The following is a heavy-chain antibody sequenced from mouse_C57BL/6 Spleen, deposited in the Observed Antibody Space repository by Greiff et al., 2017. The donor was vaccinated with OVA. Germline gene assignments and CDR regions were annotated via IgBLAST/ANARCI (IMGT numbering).Heavy chain of an antibody. V-gene: IGHV1-82*01. CDR2: IYPGDGDT. D-gene: IGHD1-1*01. Sequence: QVQLQQSGPELVKPGASVKISCKASGYAFSSSWMNWVKQRPGKGLEWIGRIYPGDGDTNYNGKFKGKATLTADKSSSTAYMQLSSLTSEDSAVYCCARGDGSSYFDYWGQGTTLTVSS. CDR3: ARGDGSSYFDY. CDR1: GYAFSSSW. J-gene: IGHJ2*01.